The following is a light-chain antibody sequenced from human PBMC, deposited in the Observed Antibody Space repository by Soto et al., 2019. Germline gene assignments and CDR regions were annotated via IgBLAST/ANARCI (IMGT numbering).Light chain of an antibody. Sequence: DIQMTQSPSTLSASVGDRVTITCRASQSISSWLAWYQQKPGKAPKLLIYDASSLESGIPSRFSGSGSGTEFTITISSLQPDDFATYYCQQYNSYSGYTFDQGTKLEIK. J-gene: IGKJ2*01. CDR1: QSISSW. CDR3: QQYNSYSGYT. CDR2: DAS. V-gene: IGKV1-5*01.